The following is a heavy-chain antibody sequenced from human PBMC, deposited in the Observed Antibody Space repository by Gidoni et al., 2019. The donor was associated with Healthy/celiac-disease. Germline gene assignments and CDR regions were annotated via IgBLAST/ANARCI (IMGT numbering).Heavy chain of an antibody. D-gene: IGHD6-19*01. CDR1: GGPISSYY. Sequence: QVQLQESGPGLVKPSETLSLTCTVSGGPISSYYWSWIRQPPGKGLEWIGYIYYSGSTNYNPSLKSRVTISVDTSKNQFSLKLSAVTAADTAVYYCASTARLGGWYESYWGQGTLVTVSS. CDR3: ASTARLGGWYESY. J-gene: IGHJ4*02. CDR2: IYYSGST. V-gene: IGHV4-59*01.